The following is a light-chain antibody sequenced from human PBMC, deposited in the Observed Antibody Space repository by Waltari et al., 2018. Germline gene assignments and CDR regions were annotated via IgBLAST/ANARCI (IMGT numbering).Light chain of an antibody. CDR3: HSRKGSDNQVV. Sequence: SSELTQGPDVSVALGQTVKITCQGDSLRTSYASWYQVKPGQAPVLVLFGKEKRASGIPYRISGYSSGTTSSLTITGAQAEDEADYYCHSRKGSDNQVVFGGGTKLTVL. CDR1: SLRTSY. J-gene: IGLJ3*02. V-gene: IGLV3-19*01. CDR2: GKE.